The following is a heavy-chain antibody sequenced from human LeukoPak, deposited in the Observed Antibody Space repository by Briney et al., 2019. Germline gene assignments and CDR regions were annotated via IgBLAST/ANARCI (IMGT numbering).Heavy chain of an antibody. CDR3: AKSLPPPPPPYDSSGYYYYFDY. CDR2: INHSGST. J-gene: IGHJ4*02. D-gene: IGHD3-22*01. V-gene: IGHV4-34*01. CDR1: GGSFSGYY. Sequence: SETLSLTCAVYGGSFSGYYWSWIRQPPGKGLEWIGEINHSGSTNYNPSLKSRVTISVDTSKNQFSLKLSSVTAADTAVYYCAKSLPPPPPPYDSSGYYYYFDYWGQGTLVTVSS.